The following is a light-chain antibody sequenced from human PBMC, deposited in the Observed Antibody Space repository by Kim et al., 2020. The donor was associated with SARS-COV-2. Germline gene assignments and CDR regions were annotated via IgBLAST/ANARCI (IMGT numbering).Light chain of an antibody. V-gene: IGKV1-NL1*01. CDR3: QQYYAAPPGT. Sequence: VGDSATITCRASQDISRSLAGYQQKQAGQAPMLLSSATCRRGRGTSRLCGSGCGTDFSLTVTSLQPEDNATYYCQQYYAAPPGTFGQGTKVDIK. J-gene: IGKJ1*01. CDR1: QDISRS. CDR2: SAT.